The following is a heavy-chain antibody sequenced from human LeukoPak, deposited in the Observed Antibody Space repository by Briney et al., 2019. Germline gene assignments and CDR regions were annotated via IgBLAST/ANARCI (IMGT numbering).Heavy chain of an antibody. CDR3: ARFTVVTRDWYFEL. CDR2: IYYSGST. V-gene: IGHV4-59*08. J-gene: IGHJ2*01. D-gene: IGHD2-21*02. CDR1: GGSISTSS. Sequence: SETLSLTCTASGGSISTSSWSWIRQPPGKGLEWMGYIYYSGSTNYNPSLRGRVTISVDTSKNQFSLNLSSVTAADTAVYFCARFTVVTRDWYFELWGRGTLVTVSS.